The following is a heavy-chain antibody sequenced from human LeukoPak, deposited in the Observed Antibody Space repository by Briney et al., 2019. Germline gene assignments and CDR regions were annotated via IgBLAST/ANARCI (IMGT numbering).Heavy chain of an antibody. D-gene: IGHD1-26*01. CDR3: ARVASGNYRFDP. CDR1: GDSISSGAYC. V-gene: IGHV4-31*03. CDR2: MYNSGRT. J-gene: IGHJ5*02. Sequence: PSETLSLTCTVSGDSISSGAYCWSWICQHPEKGLEWIGYMYNSGRTYYNPSLESRVTISVDTSKNQFSLRLSSVTAADTAVYYCARVASGNYRFDPWGQGTLVTVSS.